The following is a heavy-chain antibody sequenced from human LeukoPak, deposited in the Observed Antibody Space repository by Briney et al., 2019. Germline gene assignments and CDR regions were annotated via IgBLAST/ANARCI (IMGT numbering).Heavy chain of an antibody. Sequence: PGGSLRLSCAASGFTFSSYSMNWVRQAPGKGLEWVSSISSSSSYIYYADSVKGRFTISRDNAKNSLYLQMNSLRAEDTAVYYCARGGDDSSGNFDYWGQGTLVTVSS. J-gene: IGHJ4*02. CDR1: GFTFSSYS. D-gene: IGHD3-22*01. CDR3: ARGGDDSSGNFDY. CDR2: ISSSSSYI. V-gene: IGHV3-21*01.